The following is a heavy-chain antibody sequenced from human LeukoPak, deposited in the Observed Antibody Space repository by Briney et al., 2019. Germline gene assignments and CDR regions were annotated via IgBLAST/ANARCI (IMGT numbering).Heavy chain of an antibody. CDR1: GAPISSNNW. D-gene: IGHD3-10*01. CDR3: ARGRELLTGPSYFDY. CDR2: IYHSGST. Sequence: PSETLSLTCAVSGAPISSNNWWWSWVRQPPGKGLEWIGEIYHSGSTNYNPSLRSRVTMSVDKSKNQFSLELSSVTAADTAVYYCARGRELLTGPSYFDYWGQGTLVTVSS. J-gene: IGHJ4*02. V-gene: IGHV4-4*02.